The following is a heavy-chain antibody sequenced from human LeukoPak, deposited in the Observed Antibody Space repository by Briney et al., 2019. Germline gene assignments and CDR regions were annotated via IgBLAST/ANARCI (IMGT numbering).Heavy chain of an antibody. CDR3: AKDRRVGASYFDY. CDR1: GFTFSSYG. V-gene: IGHV3-30*02. Sequence: GGSLRLSCAASGFTFSSYGMHWVRQAPGKGREWVAFIRYDGSNKYYADSVKGRFTISRDNSKNTLYLQMNSLRAEDTAVYYCAKDRRVGASYFDYWGQGTLVTVSS. CDR2: IRYDGSNK. J-gene: IGHJ4*02. D-gene: IGHD1-26*01.